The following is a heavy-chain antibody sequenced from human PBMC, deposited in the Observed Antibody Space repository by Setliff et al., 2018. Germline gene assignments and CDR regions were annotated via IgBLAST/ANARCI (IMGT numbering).Heavy chain of an antibody. CDR3: ARDGYNFWSGESCFDY. CDR2: ISTSSSTK. J-gene: IGHJ4*02. V-gene: IGHV3-48*01. Sequence: SGGSLRLSCVVSGFSFSNYGMTWVRQAPGKGLEWISYISTSSSTKYYADSVKGRFTISRDNANQSLYLQMNSLRAEDTAVYYCARDGYNFWSGESCFDYWGQGTLVTVSS. CDR1: GFSFSNYG. D-gene: IGHD3-3*01.